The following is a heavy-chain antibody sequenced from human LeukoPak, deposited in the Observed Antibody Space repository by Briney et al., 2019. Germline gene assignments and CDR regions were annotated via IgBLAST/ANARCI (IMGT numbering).Heavy chain of an antibody. D-gene: IGHD6-19*01. Sequence: ASVKVSCKASGYTFTSYAISWVRQAPGQGLEWMGGIIPIFGTANYAQKFQGRVTITADKSTSTAYMELSSLRSEDTAVYYCARDRGSGWFYYYYMDVWGKGTTVTVSS. CDR3: ARDRGSGWFYYYYMDV. CDR1: GYTFTSYA. V-gene: IGHV1-69*06. J-gene: IGHJ6*03. CDR2: IIPIFGTA.